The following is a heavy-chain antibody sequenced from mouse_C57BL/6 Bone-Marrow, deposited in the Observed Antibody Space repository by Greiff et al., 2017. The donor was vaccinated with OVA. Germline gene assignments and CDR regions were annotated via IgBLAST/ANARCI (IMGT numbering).Heavy chain of an antibody. V-gene: IGHV1-59*01. Sequence: QVHVKQPGAELVRPGTSVKLSCKASGYTFTSYWMHWVKQRPGQGLEWIGVIDPSDSYTNYNQKFKGKATLTVDTSSSTAYMQLSSLTSEDSAVYYCARDSNYPYWYCEVWGTGTTVTVSS. CDR2: IDPSDSYT. CDR1: GYTFTSYW. CDR3: ARDSNYPYWYCEV. D-gene: IGHD2-5*01. J-gene: IGHJ1*03.